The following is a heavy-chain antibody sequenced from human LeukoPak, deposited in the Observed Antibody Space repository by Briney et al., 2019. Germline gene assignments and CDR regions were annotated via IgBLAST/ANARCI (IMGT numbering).Heavy chain of an antibody. CDR1: GGSFSGYY. J-gene: IGHJ4*02. D-gene: IGHD3-10*01. V-gene: IGHV4-34*01. CDR3: AGWFGELLSDY. Sequence: SETLSLTCAVYGGSFSGYYGSWIRQPPGKGLEWIGEINHSGSTNYNPSLKSRVTISVDTSKNQFSLKLSSVTAADTAVYYCAGWFGELLSDYWGQGTLVTVSS. CDR2: INHSGST.